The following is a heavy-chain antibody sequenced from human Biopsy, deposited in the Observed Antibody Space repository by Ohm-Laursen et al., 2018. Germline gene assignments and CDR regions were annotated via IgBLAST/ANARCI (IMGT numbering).Heavy chain of an antibody. D-gene: IGHD6-6*01. CDR1: GFTFSSYS. CDR3: ARDSRRTAREGGMDV. V-gene: IGHV3-21*01. CDR2: ISETSSHI. Sequence: SLRLSCAASGFTFSSYSMNWVRQAPGKGLEWISYISETSSHIYDADSVKGQFTVARDNAKNSLYLQLNSLRAEDTAVYYCARDSRRTAREGGMDVWGPGTTVIVSS. J-gene: IGHJ6*02.